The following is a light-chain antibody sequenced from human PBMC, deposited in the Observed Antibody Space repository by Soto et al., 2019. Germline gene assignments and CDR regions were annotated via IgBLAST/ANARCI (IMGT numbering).Light chain of an antibody. CDR2: EVS. CDR3: SSYTSISTGV. V-gene: IGLV2-14*01. J-gene: IGLJ3*02. Sequence: QSVLTQPASVSGSPGQSITISCTGTSSDVGGYNYVSWYQQHPDKAPKLMIYEVSNRPSGVSNRFSGSKSGNTASLTISGLQAEDEADYYCSSYTSISTGVFGGGTKLTVL. CDR1: SSDVGGYNY.